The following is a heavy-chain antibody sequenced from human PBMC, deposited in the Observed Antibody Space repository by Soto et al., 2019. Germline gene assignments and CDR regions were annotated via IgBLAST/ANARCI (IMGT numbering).Heavy chain of an antibody. CDR2: IYYSGST. J-gene: IGHJ4*03. V-gene: IGHV4-30-4*01. CDR3: AREISWGWRRFDS. D-gene: IGHD3-16*01. Sequence: SETLALTLTVSGGSISSCDYYWSWIRQPAVKGLEWIGYIYYSGSTYYKPSLKSRVTISVDTSKNQFSLKLSSVTAADTAVYYCAREISWGWRRFDSWGYWTLVNVSS. CDR1: GGSISSCDYY.